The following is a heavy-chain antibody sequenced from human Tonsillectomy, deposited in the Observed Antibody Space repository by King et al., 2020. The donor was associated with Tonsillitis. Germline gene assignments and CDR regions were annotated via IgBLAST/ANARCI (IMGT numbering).Heavy chain of an antibody. V-gene: IGHV4-39*07. J-gene: IGHJ4*02. Sequence: VQLQESGPGLVKPSETLSLTCTVSGGSISSSSYYWGWIRQPPGKGLEWIGSIYYSGSTYYNPSLKSRVTISVDTSKNQFSLKLSSVTAADTAVYYCARGSMVRGVIKAHPSLFDYWGQGTLVTVSS. CDR3: ARGSMVRGVIKAHPSLFDY. CDR1: GGSISSSSYY. D-gene: IGHD3-10*01. CDR2: IYYSGST.